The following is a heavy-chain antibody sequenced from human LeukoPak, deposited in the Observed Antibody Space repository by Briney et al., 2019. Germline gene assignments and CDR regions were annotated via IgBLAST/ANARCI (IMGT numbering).Heavy chain of an antibody. D-gene: IGHD3-3*01. CDR1: GGSFSGYY. CDR3: ARGPRGYYDFWSGYPTSHDAFDI. J-gene: IGHJ3*02. V-gene: IGHV4-34*01. Sequence: SETLSLTCAVYGGSFSGYYWSWIRQPPGKGLEWIGEINHSGSTNYNPSLKGRVTISVDTSKNQFSLKLSSVTAADTAVYYCARGPRGYYDFWSGYPTSHDAFDIWGQGTMVTVSS. CDR2: INHSGST.